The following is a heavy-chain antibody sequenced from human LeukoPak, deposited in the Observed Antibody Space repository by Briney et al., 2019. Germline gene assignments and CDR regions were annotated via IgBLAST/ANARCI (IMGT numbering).Heavy chain of an antibody. Sequence: RSSETLSLTCTVSGGSISSHYWTWIRQSPVKGLEWIGDISNSGSTNYNPSLKSRVTISVDTSKNQFSLKLSSVTAADTAVYYCARVRGCGGDCSRYYYYGMDVWGQGTTVTVSS. CDR1: GGSISSHY. J-gene: IGHJ6*02. V-gene: IGHV4-59*11. D-gene: IGHD2-21*02. CDR3: ARVRGCGGDCSRYYYYGMDV. CDR2: ISNSGST.